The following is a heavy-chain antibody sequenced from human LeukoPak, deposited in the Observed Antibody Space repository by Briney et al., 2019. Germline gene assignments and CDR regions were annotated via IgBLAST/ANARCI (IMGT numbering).Heavy chain of an antibody. V-gene: IGHV4-59*08. CDR1: GGSISSYY. CDR3: ASVEGYSYELDY. CDR2: IHYSGST. Sequence: SETLSLTCTVSGGSISSYYRSWIRQPPGKGLEWIGYIHYSGSTNYNPSLKSRVTISVDTSKNQFSLKLSSVTAADTAVYYCASVEGYSYELDYWGQGTLVTVSS. D-gene: IGHD5-18*01. J-gene: IGHJ4*02.